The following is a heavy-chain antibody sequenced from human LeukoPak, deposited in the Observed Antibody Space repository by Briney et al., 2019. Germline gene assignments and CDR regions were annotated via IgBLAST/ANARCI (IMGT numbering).Heavy chain of an antibody. V-gene: IGHV1-46*01. D-gene: IGHD3/OR15-3a*01. Sequence: ASVKVSCKTSGYIFTNHYIHWVRQAPGQGLEWMGINKVTSEWTSYTQNFQGRVTVTRDMSTSTVYMELSSLRSEDTAVYYCVREPPESYYFDRWGQGTLVTVSS. CDR2: NKVTSEWT. CDR3: VREPPESYYFDR. J-gene: IGHJ4*02. CDR1: GYIFTNHY.